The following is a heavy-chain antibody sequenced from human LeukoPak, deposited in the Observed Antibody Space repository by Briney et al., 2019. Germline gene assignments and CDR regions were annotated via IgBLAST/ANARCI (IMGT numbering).Heavy chain of an antibody. Sequence: PSETLSLTCAVPGYSISGGYYWGWIRQPPGKGLEWIGYIYNNGRTNYNPSLKSRVTISVDTSKNQFSLRLTSVTAADTAVYYCARDPGSSGYWYFDLWGRGTLVTVSS. CDR3: ARDPGSSGYWYFDL. CDR2: IYNNGRT. CDR1: GYSISGGYY. D-gene: IGHD6-19*01. V-gene: IGHV4-61*08. J-gene: IGHJ2*01.